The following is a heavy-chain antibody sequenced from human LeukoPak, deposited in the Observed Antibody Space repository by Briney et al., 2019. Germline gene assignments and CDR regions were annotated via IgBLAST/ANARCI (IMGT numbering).Heavy chain of an antibody. V-gene: IGHV5-51*01. J-gene: IGHJ3*02. CDR2: IYPGDSDT. D-gene: IGHD3-16*01. CDR3: ARRVGYHRPTSGAFDI. CDR1: GYSFTNSW. Sequence: GESLKISCKGAGYSFTNSWIGWVRQMPGKGLEWMGIIYPGDSDTRYSPSFQGQVTISADKSISTAYLQWSSLKASGTAMYYCARRVGYHRPTSGAFDIWGQGTMVTVSS.